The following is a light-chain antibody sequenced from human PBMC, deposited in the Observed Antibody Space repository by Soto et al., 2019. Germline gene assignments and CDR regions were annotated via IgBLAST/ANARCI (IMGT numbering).Light chain of an antibody. CDR1: NIGSKS. V-gene: IGLV3-21*04. Sequence: SSELTQPPSVSVAPGKTARIPCGGNNIGSKSVHWYQQKPGQAPVLVIYYDSDRPSGIPERFSGSNSGNTATLTISRVEAGDEADYYCQVWDSSSDPLYVFGTGTKLTVL. J-gene: IGLJ1*01. CDR3: QVWDSSSDPLYV. CDR2: YDS.